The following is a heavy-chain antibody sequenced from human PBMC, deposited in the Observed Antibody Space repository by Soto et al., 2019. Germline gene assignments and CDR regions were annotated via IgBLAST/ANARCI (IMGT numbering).Heavy chain of an antibody. Sequence: QVQLQESGPGLVKASETLSLTCTVSGGSTSPYYWSWLRQPPGKGLEWIGFIDYSGGARYNPSLKSRVTMSPDTSENQISLKLSSMTAADTAVYFCARGRPWELYDYWGQGTLVTVSS. CDR3: ARGRPWELYDY. CDR1: GGSTSPYY. J-gene: IGHJ4*02. D-gene: IGHD1-7*01. CDR2: IDYSGGA. V-gene: IGHV4-59*01.